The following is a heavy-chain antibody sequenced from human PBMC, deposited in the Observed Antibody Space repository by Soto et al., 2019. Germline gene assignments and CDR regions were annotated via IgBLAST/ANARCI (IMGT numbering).Heavy chain of an antibody. CDR3: AKGTHLYSQRDYYYYYMDV. J-gene: IGHJ6*03. CDR2: ISGSGGST. Sequence: EVQLLGSGGGLVQPGGSLRLSCAASGFTFSSYAMSWVRQAPGKGLEWVSAISGSGGSTYYADSVKGRFTISRDNSKNTLYLQMNSLRAEDTAVYYCAKGTHLYSQRDYYYYYMDVWGKGTTVTVSS. CDR1: GFTFSSYA. D-gene: IGHD2-8*01. V-gene: IGHV3-23*01.